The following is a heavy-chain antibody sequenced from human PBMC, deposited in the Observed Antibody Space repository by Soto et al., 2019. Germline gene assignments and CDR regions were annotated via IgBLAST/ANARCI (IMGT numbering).Heavy chain of an antibody. CDR1: GYMFPIYH. J-gene: IGHJ4*02. D-gene: IGHD6-6*01. V-gene: IGHV5-10-1*01. Sequence: PGESLKISCEASGYMFPIYHISWVRQMPGKGLEWVGKIDPSDSRTMYRPSSRARITISVDKSINTAYLEWGRLKASDTAMYYCAKDREYPRDYFHYWGQGTLVTVSS. CDR3: AKDREYPRDYFHY. CDR2: IDPSDSRT.